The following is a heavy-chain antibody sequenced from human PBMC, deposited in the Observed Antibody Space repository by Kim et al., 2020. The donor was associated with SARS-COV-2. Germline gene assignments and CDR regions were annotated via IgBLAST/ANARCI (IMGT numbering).Heavy chain of an antibody. CDR3: ARDQVAAAGDAFDI. V-gene: IGHV1-46*01. J-gene: IGHJ3*02. D-gene: IGHD6-13*01. Sequence: AQKCQGRVTMTRDTSTSTVYRELSSLRSEDTAVYYCARDQVAAAGDAFDIWGQGTMVTVSS.